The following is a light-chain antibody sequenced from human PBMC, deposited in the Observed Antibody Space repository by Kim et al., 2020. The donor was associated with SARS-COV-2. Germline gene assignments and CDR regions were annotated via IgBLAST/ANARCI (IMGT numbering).Light chain of an antibody. CDR1: QSVSSTY. Sequence: EIVLTQSPGTLSLSPGERATLSCRASQSVSSTYFAWYQQKPGQAPRLLIYGASSRATGIPDRFSGSGSGTDFTLTISRLEPEDFAVYYCQRPGTFGQGTKLEI. J-gene: IGKJ2*01. CDR3: QRPGT. V-gene: IGKV3-20*01. CDR2: GAS.